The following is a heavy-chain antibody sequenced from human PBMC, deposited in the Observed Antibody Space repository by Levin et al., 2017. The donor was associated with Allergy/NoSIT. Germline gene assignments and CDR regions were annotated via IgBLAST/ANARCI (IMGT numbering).Heavy chain of an antibody. Sequence: GESLKISCAASGFTFSNAWMSWVRQAPGKGLEWVGRIKSKTDGGTTDYAAPVKGIFTISRDDSKNTLYLQMNSLKTEDTAVYYCTTDLFLEWAWSGAFDIWGQGTMVTVSS. J-gene: IGHJ3*02. V-gene: IGHV3-15*01. CDR1: GFTFSNAW. CDR3: TTDLFLEWAWSGAFDI. D-gene: IGHD3-3*01. CDR2: IKSKTDGGTT.